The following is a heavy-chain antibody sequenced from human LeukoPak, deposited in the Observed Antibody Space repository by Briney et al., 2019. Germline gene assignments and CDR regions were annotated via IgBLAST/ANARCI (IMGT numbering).Heavy chain of an antibody. CDR3: ARDSYLEYSSSSRGLSLDY. J-gene: IGHJ4*02. CDR2: IYTSGST. D-gene: IGHD6-6*01. V-gene: IGHV4-4*07. CDR1: GGSISSYY. Sequence: TSETLSLTCTVSGGSISSYYWSWIRQPAGKGLEWIGRIYTSGSTNHNPSLKSRVTMSVDTSKNQFSLKLSSVTAADTAVYYCARDSYLEYSSSSRGLSLDYWGQGTLVTVSS.